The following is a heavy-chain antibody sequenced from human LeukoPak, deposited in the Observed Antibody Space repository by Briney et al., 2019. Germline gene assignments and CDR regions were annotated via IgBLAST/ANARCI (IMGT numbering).Heavy chain of an antibody. CDR1: GFTFSSYE. V-gene: IGHV3-48*03. D-gene: IGHD6-19*01. Sequence: GGSLRLSCAASGFTFSSYEMNWVRQAPGKGLEWVSYISSSGSTIYYADSVKGRFTISRDNAKNSLYLQMNSLGAEDTAVYYCAASSGWYEWGFDYWGQGTLVTVSS. CDR2: ISSSGSTI. CDR3: AASSGWYEWGFDY. J-gene: IGHJ4*02.